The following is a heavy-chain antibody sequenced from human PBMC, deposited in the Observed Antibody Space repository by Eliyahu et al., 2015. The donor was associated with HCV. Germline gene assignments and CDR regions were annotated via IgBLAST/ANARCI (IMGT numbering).Heavy chain of an antibody. Sequence: QVQLQESGPGLVKPSETLSLTCTVSGGSITTSYWSWIRHPPGKGLGWIGFIXXXGSTXSNPXXKSRVTISLXTSKTQSSLNLTSVTTADTAVYYCAXGGGGIAVAGTGGWFDPWGQGTLVTVSS. CDR1: GGSITTSY. CDR3: AXGGGGIAVAGTGGWFDP. CDR2: IXXXGST. J-gene: IGHJ5*02. V-gene: IGHV4-59*01. D-gene: IGHD6-19*01.